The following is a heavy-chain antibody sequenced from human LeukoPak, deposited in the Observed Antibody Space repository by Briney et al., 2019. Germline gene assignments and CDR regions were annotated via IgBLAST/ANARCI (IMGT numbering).Heavy chain of an antibody. Sequence: ASVKISCKASGYTSISYYIHWVRQAPGQGLEWMGIINAVTGSTAYAQQFQGRVAMTSDKSTITVYMELSSLRFEDTAVYYCARAVSFPGVAIPAYWGQGTLVSVSS. CDR2: INAVTGST. V-gene: IGHV1-46*01. CDR3: ARAVSFPGVAIPAY. D-gene: IGHD3-3*01. CDR1: GYTSISYY. J-gene: IGHJ4*02.